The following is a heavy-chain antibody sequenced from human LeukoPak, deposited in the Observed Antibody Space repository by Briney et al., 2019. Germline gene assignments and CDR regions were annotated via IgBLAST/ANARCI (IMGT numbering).Heavy chain of an antibody. J-gene: IGHJ6*03. Sequence: SETLSLTCTVSGGSISSSSYYWGWIRQPPGKGLEWIGSIYYSGSTYYNPSLKSRVTISVDTSKNQFSLKLSSVTAADTAVYYCARSYNWNLPHMDVWGKGTTVTVSS. CDR2: IYYSGST. CDR1: GGSISSSSYY. CDR3: ARSYNWNLPHMDV. V-gene: IGHV4-39*01. D-gene: IGHD1-7*01.